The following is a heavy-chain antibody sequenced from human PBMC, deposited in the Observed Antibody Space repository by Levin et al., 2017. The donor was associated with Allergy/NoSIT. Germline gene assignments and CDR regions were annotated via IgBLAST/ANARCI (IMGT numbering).Heavy chain of an antibody. CDR3: ARIRNAGGKGWFDS. J-gene: IGHJ5*01. CDR2: IYYSGAT. V-gene: IGHV4-31*03. CDR1: SGSISSGHYY. Sequence: LRLSCTVSSGSISSGHYYWSWIRQHPGKGLEWIGHIYYSGATYYNPSLRSRVSISVETYTNKFSLKLTPVTAADTAVYYCARIRNAGGKGWFDSWGQGTLVTVSS. D-gene: IGHD4-23*01.